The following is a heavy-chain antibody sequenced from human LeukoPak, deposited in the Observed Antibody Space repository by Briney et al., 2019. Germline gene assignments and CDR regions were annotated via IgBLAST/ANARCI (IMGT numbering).Heavy chain of an antibody. Sequence: PGGSLRLSCAASGLTVSSNYMSWVRQAPGKGLEWVSVIYSGGSTYNADSVKGRFTISRDNSKNTLYLQMNSLRAEDTAVYYCAKDLGLISEYFDYWGQGTLVTVSS. D-gene: IGHD3-16*01. CDR1: GLTVSSNY. V-gene: IGHV3-53*01. J-gene: IGHJ4*02. CDR3: AKDLGLISEYFDY. CDR2: IYSGGST.